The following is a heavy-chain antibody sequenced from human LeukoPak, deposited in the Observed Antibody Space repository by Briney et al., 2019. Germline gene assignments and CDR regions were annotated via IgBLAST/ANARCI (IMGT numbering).Heavy chain of an antibody. CDR2: ISSSSSYI. CDR3: AKGILMVRGVISAYYGMDV. V-gene: IGHV3-21*01. J-gene: IGHJ6*02. D-gene: IGHD3-10*01. CDR1: GFTFSSYS. Sequence: GGSLRLSCAASGFTFSSYSMNWVRQAPGKGLEWVSSISSSSSYIYYADSVKGRFTISRDNAKNSLYLQMNSLRAEDTAVYYCAKGILMVRGVISAYYGMDVWGQGTTVTVSS.